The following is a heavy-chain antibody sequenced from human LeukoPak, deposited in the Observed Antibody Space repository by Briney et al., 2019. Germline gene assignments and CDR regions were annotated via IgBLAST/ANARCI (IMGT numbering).Heavy chain of an antibody. Sequence: KPSETLSLTCTVSGDSISSSSYYWGWIRQPPGKGLEWIGSIYYSGNTYYNPSLKSRVTISVDTSKNQFSLRLSSVTAADTAVYYCARPRLFPPDAFDIWGQGTMVTVSS. CDR2: IYYSGNT. V-gene: IGHV4-39*07. D-gene: IGHD3-10*02. CDR1: GDSISSSSYY. CDR3: ARPRLFPPDAFDI. J-gene: IGHJ3*02.